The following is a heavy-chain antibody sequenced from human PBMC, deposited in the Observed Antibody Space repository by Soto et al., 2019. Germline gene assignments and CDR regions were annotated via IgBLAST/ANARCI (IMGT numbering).Heavy chain of an antibody. CDR2: IYHTGST. V-gene: IGHV4-34*01. J-gene: IGHJ4*02. Sequence: QVQLQQWGAGLLKPSETLSLTCAVYGGSLSGYYWSWFRQPPGKGLEWIGEIYHTGSTNYNSSLKSRVTISVDTSQNQFSLNLNSVTAADTAVYYCARTAGWAAYWGQGTLVTVSS. CDR3: ARTAGWAAY. CDR1: GGSLSGYY. D-gene: IGHD6-19*01.